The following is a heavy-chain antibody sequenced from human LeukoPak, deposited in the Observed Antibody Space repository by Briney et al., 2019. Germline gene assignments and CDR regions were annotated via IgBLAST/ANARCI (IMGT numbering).Heavy chain of an antibody. Sequence: GASVKVSCKALGYTFTDHYFHWLRQRPGQGLEWMGWIHPGRGDTNYAQKFQGRVSLTRDTSISTAYMELSRLTSDDTAVYYCARDHNWGPDYSGQGTLISVSS. CDR1: GYTFTDHY. D-gene: IGHD7-27*01. CDR2: IHPGRGDT. V-gene: IGHV1-2*02. J-gene: IGHJ4*02. CDR3: ARDHNWGPDY.